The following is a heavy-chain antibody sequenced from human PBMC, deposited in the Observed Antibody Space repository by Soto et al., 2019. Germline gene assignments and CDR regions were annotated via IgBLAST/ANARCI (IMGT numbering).Heavy chain of an antibody. Sequence: SGAVSVTCAVSGGSLSISTYYWGWIRQPPGKGLEWIGSIYYSGSTYYRPSLKSRVTISVDTSKNQFSLKLSSVTAADTAVYYCARQVPAAIRLGWFDPWGQGTLVTVSS. V-gene: IGHV4-39*01. J-gene: IGHJ5*02. CDR1: GGSLSISTYY. D-gene: IGHD2-2*02. CDR3: ARQVPAAIRLGWFDP. CDR2: IYYSGST.